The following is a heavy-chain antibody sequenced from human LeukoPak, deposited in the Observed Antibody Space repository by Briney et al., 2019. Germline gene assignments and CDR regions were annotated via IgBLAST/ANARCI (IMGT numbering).Heavy chain of an antibody. V-gene: IGHV4-59*08. CDR1: GGSISTYY. J-gene: IGHJ4*02. D-gene: IGHD3-10*01. CDR3: ARFGITVVRGGKYYFDY. CDR2: IYYSGAT. Sequence: SETLSLTCTVSGGSISTYYWSWIRQPPGKGLEWIGHIYYSGATKYNPSLKSRITISVDTSKNQFSLMLSSVTAADTAVYYCARFGITVVRGGKYYFDYWGQGTLVTVSS.